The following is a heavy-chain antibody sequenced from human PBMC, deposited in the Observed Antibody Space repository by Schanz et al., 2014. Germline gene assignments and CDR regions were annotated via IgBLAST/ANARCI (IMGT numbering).Heavy chain of an antibody. CDR1: GFTFSSYG. CDR3: ANDRRDGYSNAIFQY. Sequence: QVQLVESGGGVVQPGRSLRLSCAASGFTFSSYGMHWVRQAPGKGLEWVAVISYDGTNEYYAESVKGRFTISRDNAKNTFYPQMKSLRNEDTAVYFGANDRRDGYSNAIFQYWGRGTLVTVSS. J-gene: IGHJ4*02. V-gene: IGHV3-30*18. CDR2: ISYDGTNE. D-gene: IGHD5-18*01.